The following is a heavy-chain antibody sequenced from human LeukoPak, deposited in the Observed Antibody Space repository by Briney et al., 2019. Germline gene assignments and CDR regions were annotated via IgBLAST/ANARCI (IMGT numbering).Heavy chain of an antibody. CDR2: IYSGGST. D-gene: IGHD3-10*01. J-gene: IGHJ5*02. V-gene: IGHV3-53*01. CDR1: GFPVSSDY. CDR3: ARTYYYGSGSST. Sequence: GGSLRHFCAASGFPVSSDYMSWVRQAPGKGLEWCSVIYSGGSTYYADSVKGRFTISRDNSKNTLYLQMNSLRAEDTAVYYCARTYYYGSGSSTWGQGTLVTVSS.